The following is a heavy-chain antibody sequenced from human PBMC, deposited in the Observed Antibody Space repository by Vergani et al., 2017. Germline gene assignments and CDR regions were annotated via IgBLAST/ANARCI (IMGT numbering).Heavy chain of an antibody. CDR3: AKDDYSSGWYGSGNY. Sequence: EVQLLESGGGLVQPGGSLRLSCAASGFTFSSYAMSWVRQAPGKGLEWVSAISGSGGSTYYADSVKGRFTISRDNSKNTLYLQMNSLRAEDTAVYYCAKDDYSSGWYGSGNYWVQGTLVTVSS. J-gene: IGHJ4*02. D-gene: IGHD6-19*01. CDR2: ISGSGGST. V-gene: IGHV3-23*01. CDR1: GFTFSSYA.